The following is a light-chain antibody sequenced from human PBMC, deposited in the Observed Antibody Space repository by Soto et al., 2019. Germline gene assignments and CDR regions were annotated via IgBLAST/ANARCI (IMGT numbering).Light chain of an antibody. CDR1: QSVSSY. J-gene: IGKJ5*01. Sequence: EIVLTLSPATLSLSPGERATLSCRASQSVSSYLAWYQQKPGQAPRLLIYDASNRATGIPARFSGSGSGTDFTLTISSLEPEDFAVYYCQQYNNWPITFGQGTRLEIK. CDR2: DAS. V-gene: IGKV3-11*01. CDR3: QQYNNWPIT.